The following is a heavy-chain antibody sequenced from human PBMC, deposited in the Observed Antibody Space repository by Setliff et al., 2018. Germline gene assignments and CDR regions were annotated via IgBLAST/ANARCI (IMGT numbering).Heavy chain of an antibody. J-gene: IGHJ4*02. CDR1: GYSFGNYG. V-gene: IGHV1-18*01. Sequence: ASVKVSCKASGYSFGNYGMSWVRQAPGQGLEWMGWINPNSGGTNYAQKLQGRVTMTTDTSTSTADTERRSLRSDDTAVYYCARDFWAYCGGDCSVFDYWGQGTLVTVSS. D-gene: IGHD2-21*02. CDR2: INPNSGGT. CDR3: ARDFWAYCGGDCSVFDY.